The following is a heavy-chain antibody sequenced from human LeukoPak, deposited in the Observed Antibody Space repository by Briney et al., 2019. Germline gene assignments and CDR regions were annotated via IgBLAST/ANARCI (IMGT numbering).Heavy chain of an antibody. CDR3: ARCKQWLDLNWFDP. J-gene: IGHJ5*02. D-gene: IGHD6-19*01. CDR2: ISAYNGNT. V-gene: IGHV1-18*01. Sequence: ASVKVSCKASGYTFTSYGISWVRQAPGQGLEWMGWISAYNGNTNYAQKFQGRVTMTTDTSTSTAYMELRSLRSDDTAVYYCARCKQWLDLNWFDPWGQGTLVTVSS. CDR1: GYTFTSYG.